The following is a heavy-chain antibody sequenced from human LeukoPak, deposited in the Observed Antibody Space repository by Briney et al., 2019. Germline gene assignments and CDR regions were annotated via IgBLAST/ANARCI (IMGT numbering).Heavy chain of an antibody. J-gene: IGHJ4*02. Sequence: PGGSLRLSCVASGFTFSSCAMYWVRQAPGKGLEWLSTISGSGGSTYYADSVKGRFTISRDNSKNTLYLHMNSLRAEDTAVYYCAKSRRYYDSYFDYWGQGTLVTVSS. V-gene: IGHV3-23*01. CDR3: AKSRRYYDSYFDY. CDR1: GFTFSSCA. CDR2: ISGSGGST. D-gene: IGHD3-3*01.